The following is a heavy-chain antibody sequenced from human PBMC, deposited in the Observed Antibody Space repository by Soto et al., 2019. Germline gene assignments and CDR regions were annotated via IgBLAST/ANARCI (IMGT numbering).Heavy chain of an antibody. V-gene: IGHV3-23*01. CDR1: GFTFSTHA. Sequence: EVQLLESGGGLVQPGGSLGLSCAASGFTFSTHAMSWVRQAPGKGLEWVSTISATDGGTYYGDSVTGRFTSSRDNSKNALSLQMDSLRADDTAVYYCANGESSGWPAFDYWGQGTLVTVSS. D-gene: IGHD6-19*01. CDR2: ISATDGGT. J-gene: IGHJ4*02. CDR3: ANGESSGWPAFDY.